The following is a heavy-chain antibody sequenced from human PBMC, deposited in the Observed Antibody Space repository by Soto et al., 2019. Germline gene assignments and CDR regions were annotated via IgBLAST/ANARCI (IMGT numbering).Heavy chain of an antibody. J-gene: IGHJ3*02. D-gene: IGHD1-26*01. Sequence: EVQLVESGGGLVKPGGSLRLSCAASGVTFSSYSMNWVRQAPGKGLEWVSSISSSSSYIYYADSVKGRFTISRDNAKNSLYLQMNSLRAEDTAVYYCARELGGSYYAAFDIWGQGTMVTVSS. CDR3: ARELGGSYYAAFDI. V-gene: IGHV3-21*01. CDR1: GVTFSSYS. CDR2: ISSSSSYI.